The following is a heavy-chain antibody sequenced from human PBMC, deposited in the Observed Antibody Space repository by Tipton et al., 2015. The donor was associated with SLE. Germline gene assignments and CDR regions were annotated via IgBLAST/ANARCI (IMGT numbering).Heavy chain of an antibody. V-gene: IGHV3-66*02. CDR2: IYSGGST. Sequence: SLRLSCAASGFTVSSNYMSWVRQAPGKGLEWVSVIYSGGSTYYADSVKGRFTISRDNSKNTLYLQMNSLRAEDTAVYYRARNELGTTDAFDIWGQGTMVTVSS. CDR3: ARNELGTTDAFDI. D-gene: IGHD7-27*01. CDR1: GFTVSSNY. J-gene: IGHJ3*02.